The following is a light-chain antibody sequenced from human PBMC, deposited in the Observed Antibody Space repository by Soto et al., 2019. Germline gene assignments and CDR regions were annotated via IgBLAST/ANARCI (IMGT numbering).Light chain of an antibody. V-gene: IGKV1-9*01. CDR2: AAS. CDR3: KQLNSYPIT. CDR1: QGISSH. Sequence: DIQLTQSPSFLSASVGERVTITCRASQGISSHLAWYQQKPGKAPKLLIYAASTLQSGVPSRFSGSGSWTEFSLTINSLQPEDFATYYCKQLNSYPITVGQGTRLEIK. J-gene: IGKJ5*01.